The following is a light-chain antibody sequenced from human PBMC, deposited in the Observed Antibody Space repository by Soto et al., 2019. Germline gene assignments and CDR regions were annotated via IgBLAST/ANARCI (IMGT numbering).Light chain of an antibody. CDR3: FSFTTDWTHG. V-gene: IGLV2-14*01. J-gene: IGLJ1*01. CDR2: EVS. Sequence: QSALTQPASVSGSPGQSITISCTGSSSDIGAYNYVSWFQQYPGKAPKLIISEVSNRPSGVSNRFSGSKSGTAASLTISGLQTEDEADYFCFSFTTDWTHGFGPGTRSPS. CDR1: SSDIGAYNY.